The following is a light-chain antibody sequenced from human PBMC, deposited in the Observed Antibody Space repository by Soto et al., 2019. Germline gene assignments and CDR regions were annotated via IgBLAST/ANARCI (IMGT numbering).Light chain of an antibody. V-gene: IGKV1-39*01. CDR1: QSISTS. J-gene: IGKJ2*01. CDR3: QQSYSYPQT. CDR2: GAS. Sequence: DVQMTQSPSSLSASVGDRVNITCRASQSISTSLNWYQQQPGKAPKLLIYGASRLQGGVPSRFAGRGSGTDFTLTITILQPEDFASYYCQQSYSYPQTFGQGTRLDIK.